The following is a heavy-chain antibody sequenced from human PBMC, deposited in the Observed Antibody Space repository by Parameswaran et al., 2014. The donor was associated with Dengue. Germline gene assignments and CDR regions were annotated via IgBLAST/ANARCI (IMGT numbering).Heavy chain of an antibody. Sequence: VRQAPGKGLVWVSRINSDGSSTNYADSVKGRFTISRDNAKNTLYLQMDSLRAEDTAVYYCARGALRGVTRRYFDLWGRGTLVTVSS. J-gene: IGHJ2*01. D-gene: IGHD3-10*01. V-gene: IGHV3-74*01. CDR3: ARGALRGVTRRYFDL. CDR2: INSDGSST.